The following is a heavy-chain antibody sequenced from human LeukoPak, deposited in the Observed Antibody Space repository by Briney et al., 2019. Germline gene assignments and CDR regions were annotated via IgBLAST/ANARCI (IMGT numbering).Heavy chain of an antibody. D-gene: IGHD5-18*01. Sequence: NPGGSLRLSCAASGFTFSNAWMSWVRQAPGKGLEWVGRIKSKTDGGTTDYAAPVKGRFTTSRDDSKNTLYLQMNSLKTEDTAVYYCTSNYSGYSYGLIFWAEYFQHWGQGTLVTVSS. CDR1: GFTFSNAW. CDR2: IKSKTDGGTT. V-gene: IGHV3-15*01. J-gene: IGHJ1*01. CDR3: TSNYSGYSYGLIFWAEYFQH.